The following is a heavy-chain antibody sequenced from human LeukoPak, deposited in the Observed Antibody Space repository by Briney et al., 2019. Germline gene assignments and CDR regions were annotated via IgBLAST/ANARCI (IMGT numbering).Heavy chain of an antibody. V-gene: IGHV4-4*07. CDR2: IYTSGST. J-gene: IGHJ4*02. CDR3: ARGRYTYGGAVGDYFDY. CDR1: GGSTSNYY. D-gene: IGHD5-18*01. Sequence: SETLSLTCTVSGGSTSNYYWSWIRQPAGEGLEWIGRIYTSGSTNYNPSLKSRVTISVDTSKNQFSLKLSSVTAADTAVYYCARGRYTYGGAVGDYFDYWGQGTLVTVSS.